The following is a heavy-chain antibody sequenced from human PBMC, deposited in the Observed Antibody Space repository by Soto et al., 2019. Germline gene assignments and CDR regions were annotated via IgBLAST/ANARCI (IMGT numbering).Heavy chain of an antibody. CDR2: IYSGGST. Sequence: RGSLRLSCAASGFTVSSNYMSWVRQAPGKGLEWVSVIYSGGSTYYADSVKGRFTISRDNSKNTLYLQMNSLRAEDTAVYYCARDPRRIVGANPLDYWGQGTLVTVSS. V-gene: IGHV3-66*01. CDR3: ARDPRRIVGANPLDY. CDR1: GFTVSSNY. J-gene: IGHJ4*02. D-gene: IGHD1-26*01.